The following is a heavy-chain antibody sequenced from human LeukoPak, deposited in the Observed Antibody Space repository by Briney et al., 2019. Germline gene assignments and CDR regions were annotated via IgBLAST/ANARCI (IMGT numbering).Heavy chain of an antibody. D-gene: IGHD5-18*01. Sequence: PSETLSLTCTVSGGSISSYYWSWIRQPAGKGLEWIGSIYHSGSTYYNPSLKSRVTISVDTSKNQFSLKLSSVTAADTAVYYCARGYSYGFLDYWGQGTLVTVSS. CDR1: GGSISSYY. CDR3: ARGYSYGFLDY. V-gene: IGHV4-4*07. J-gene: IGHJ4*02. CDR2: IYHSGST.